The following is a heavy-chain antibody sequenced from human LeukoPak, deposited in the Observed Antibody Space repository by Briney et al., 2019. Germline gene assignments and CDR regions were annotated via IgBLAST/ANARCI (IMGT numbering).Heavy chain of an antibody. CDR3: TTVGYYYDSSGYKTPDY. Sequence: GGSLRLSCAASGFTFSSYWMSWVRQAPGKGLEWVANIKQDGSEKYYVDSVKGRFTISRDNAKNSLYLQMNSLRAEDTAVYYCTTVGYYYDSSGYKTPDYWGQGTLVTVSS. D-gene: IGHD3-22*01. CDR2: IKQDGSEK. CDR1: GFTFSSYW. V-gene: IGHV3-7*03. J-gene: IGHJ4*02.